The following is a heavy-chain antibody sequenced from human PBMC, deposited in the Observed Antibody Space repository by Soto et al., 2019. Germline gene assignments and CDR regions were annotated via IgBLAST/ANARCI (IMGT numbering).Heavy chain of an antibody. CDR1: GFTFSSYA. J-gene: IGHJ4*02. V-gene: IGHV3-23*01. D-gene: IGHD3-16*02. CDR3: AKVPVPEVGELSYYFDY. Sequence: GGSLRLSCAASGFTFSSYAMSWVRQAPGKGLEWVSAISGSGGSTYYADSVKGRFTISRDNSKNTLYLQMNSLRAEDTAVYYCAKVPVPEVGELSYYFDYWGQGTLVTVSS. CDR2: ISGSGGST.